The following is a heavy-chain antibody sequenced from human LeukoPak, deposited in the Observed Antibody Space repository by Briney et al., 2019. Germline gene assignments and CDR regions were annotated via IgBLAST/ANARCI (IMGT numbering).Heavy chain of an antibody. CDR3: ARGHASHIVVVPAAMSQNFDY. J-gene: IGHJ4*02. D-gene: IGHD2-2*01. CDR1: GGPFSGYY. CDR2: INHSGRT. V-gene: IGHV4-34*01. Sequence: PSETLSLTCAVYGGPFSGYYWSWIRQPPGKGLEWVGEINHSGRTNYNPSLKSRVTISVATSKNQFSLKLSSVTAADTAVYYCARGHASHIVVVPAAMSQNFDYWGQGTLVTVSS.